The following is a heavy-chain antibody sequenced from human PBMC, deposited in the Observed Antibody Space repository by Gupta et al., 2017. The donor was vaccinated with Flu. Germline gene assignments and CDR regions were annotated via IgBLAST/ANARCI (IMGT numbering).Heavy chain of an antibody. D-gene: IGHD4-11*01. CDR2: INSDGSST. Sequence: EVQLVESGGGLVQPGGSLRPACAASGFTFSGYWMHWVRQAPTKGLVWVSRINSDGSSTNYADSVKGRFTISRDNAKNTLYLQMNSLRAEDTAVYYCARVTSTVSLLYFDYWGQGTLVTVSS. CDR3: ARVTSTVSLLYFDY. V-gene: IGHV3-74*01. CDR1: GFTFSGYW. J-gene: IGHJ4*02.